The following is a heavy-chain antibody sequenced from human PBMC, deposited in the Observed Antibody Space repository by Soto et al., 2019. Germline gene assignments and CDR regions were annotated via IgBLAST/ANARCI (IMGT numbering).Heavy chain of an antibody. CDR3: AGGFPPDY. Sequence: EVQLVESGGGLVQPAGSLKLSCAASGFTFSSFWMNGVRQAPGKGLEWVANIKGDGSEQYYVDSVKGRFTISRDNAKNSLSPEMNSLRAEDTAVYYWAGGFPPDYCGQGTLVTVSS. D-gene: IGHD3-10*01. CDR1: GFTFSSFW. V-gene: IGHV3-7*01. CDR2: IKGDGSEQ. J-gene: IGHJ4*02.